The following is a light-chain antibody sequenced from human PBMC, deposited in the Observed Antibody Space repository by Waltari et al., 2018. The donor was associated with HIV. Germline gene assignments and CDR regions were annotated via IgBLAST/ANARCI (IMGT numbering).Light chain of an antibody. J-gene: IGLJ3*02. Sequence: QSDLTQPASVSGSPGQSVTISCTGTAAVIGGSNSVSWYQHHPGKAPKLIIFHVSNRPTGISSRFSGSKSCNTASLTISGLQTEDEADFYCSSYMDYGTLVFGGGTKLTVL. CDR1: AAVIGGSNS. V-gene: IGLV2-14*03. CDR3: SSYMDYGTLV. CDR2: HVS.